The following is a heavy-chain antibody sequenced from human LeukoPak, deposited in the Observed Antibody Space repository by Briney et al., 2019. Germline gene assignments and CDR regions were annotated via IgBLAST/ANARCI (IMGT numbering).Heavy chain of an antibody. Sequence: GGSLRLSCAASGFTFSSYEMNWVRQAPGKGLEWVSYISSSGSTIYYADSVKGRFTIYRDNAKNSLYLQMNSLRAEDTAVYYCARDRMVRGYNWFDPWGQGTLVTVSS. J-gene: IGHJ5*02. V-gene: IGHV3-48*03. CDR3: ARDRMVRGYNWFDP. CDR2: ISSSGSTI. CDR1: GFTFSSYE. D-gene: IGHD3-10*01.